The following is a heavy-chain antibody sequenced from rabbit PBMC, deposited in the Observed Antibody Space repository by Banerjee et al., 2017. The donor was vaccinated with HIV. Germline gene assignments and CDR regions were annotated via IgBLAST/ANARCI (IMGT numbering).Heavy chain of an antibody. CDR1: GLDFSSSYW. CDR3: ARGGYVGYGFDL. V-gene: IGHV1S45*01. J-gene: IGHJ4*01. D-gene: IGHD7-1*01. CDR2: IDTGSSGST. Sequence: EESGGDLVKPEGSLTLTCTASGLDFSSSYWICWVRQAPGKGLEWIACIDTGSSGSTYYASWAKGRFTISKTSSTTVTLQMTSLTAADTATYFCARGGYVGYGFDLWGPGTLVTVS.